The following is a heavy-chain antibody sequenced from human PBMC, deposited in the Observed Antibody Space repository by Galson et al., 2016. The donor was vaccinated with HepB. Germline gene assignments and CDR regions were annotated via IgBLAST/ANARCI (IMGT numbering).Heavy chain of an antibody. CDR3: ARWGTYSENHAFDI. V-gene: IGHV4-59*01. J-gene: IGHJ3*02. CDR1: DDSISNYY. Sequence: SETLSLTCTVSDDSISNYYWNWIRQPPGKGLEWIGYIHYSGSSKCNPPLKSRVTMSVDTSKNQFSLRLSSVTAADTAVYYCARWGTYSENHAFDIWGQGTMVTVSS. D-gene: IGHD3-16*01. CDR2: IHYSGSS.